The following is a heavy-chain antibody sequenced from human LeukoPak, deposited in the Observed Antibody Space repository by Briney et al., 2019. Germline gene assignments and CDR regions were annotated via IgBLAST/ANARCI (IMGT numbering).Heavy chain of an antibody. D-gene: IGHD3-22*01. CDR2: IYTSGST. V-gene: IGHV4-4*07. J-gene: IGHJ5*02. CDR1: GGSISSYY. Sequence: SETLSLTCTVSGGSISSYYWSWIRQPAGKGLEWIGRIYTSGSTNYNPSLKSRVAMSVDTSKNQFSLKLSSVTAADTAVYYCARARRNYDSSGYYSWFDPWGQGTLVTVSS. CDR3: ARARRNYDSSGYYSWFDP.